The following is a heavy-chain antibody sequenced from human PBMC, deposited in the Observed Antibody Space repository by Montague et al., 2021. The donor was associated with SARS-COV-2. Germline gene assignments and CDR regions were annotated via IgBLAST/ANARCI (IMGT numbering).Heavy chain of an antibody. CDR2: IYYSGST. D-gene: IGHD5-18*01. CDR3: ARARIQLCAVKEFDY. J-gene: IGHJ4*02. V-gene: IGHV4-31*03. Sequence: TLSLTCTVSGGSVSSGGYYWSWIRQHPGKGLEWIGYIYYSGSTYYNPSLKSRVTISENTSKNQFSLKLSSVTAAATAVYYGARARIQLCAVKEFDYWGQGTLVTVSS. CDR1: GGSVSSGGYY.